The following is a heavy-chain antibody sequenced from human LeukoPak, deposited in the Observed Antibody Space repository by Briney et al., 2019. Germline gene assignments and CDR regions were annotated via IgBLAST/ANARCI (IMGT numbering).Heavy chain of an antibody. Sequence: GGSLRLSCAASGFTFSSYWMHWVRQVPGKGLVWVSRIDTDASATSYADSVKGRFTISRDNAKNTLYLQMNSLRAEDTAVYYCARILRNAIRGFDPWGQGTLVTVSS. D-gene: IGHD2-8*01. CDR2: IDTDASAT. CDR1: GFTFSSYW. V-gene: IGHV3-74*01. CDR3: ARILRNAIRGFDP. J-gene: IGHJ5*02.